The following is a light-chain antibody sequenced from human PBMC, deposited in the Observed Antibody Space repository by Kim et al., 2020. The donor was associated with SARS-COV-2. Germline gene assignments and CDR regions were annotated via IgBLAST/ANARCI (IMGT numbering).Light chain of an antibody. CDR1: SSDVGGYNY. J-gene: IGLJ1*01. V-gene: IGLV2-14*03. CDR2: DVS. Sequence: QSALTQPASVSGSPGQSITISCTGTSSDVGGYNYVSWYQQHPGKAPKLMIYDVSNRPSGVSNRFSGSKSGNTASLTISGLQDEDEADYYCSSYTSSSTLGVYVFGTGTKVTVL. CDR3: SSYTSSSTLGVYV.